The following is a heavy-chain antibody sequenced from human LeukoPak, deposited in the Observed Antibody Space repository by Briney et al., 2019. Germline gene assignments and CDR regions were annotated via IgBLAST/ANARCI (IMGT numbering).Heavy chain of an antibody. D-gene: IGHD6-13*01. J-gene: IGHJ6*03. CDR2: INPSDGST. Sequence: ASVKVSCKASGYTFTFYHMHWVRQAPGQGLEWMGIINPSDGSTTYAQKFQGRVSITSDMSTSTIYMEVSSLRSDDTAVYYCARDSSSWYGYYYYYMDVWGKGTTVTVSS. CDR1: GYTFTFYH. CDR3: ARDSSSWYGYYYYYMDV. V-gene: IGHV1-46*01.